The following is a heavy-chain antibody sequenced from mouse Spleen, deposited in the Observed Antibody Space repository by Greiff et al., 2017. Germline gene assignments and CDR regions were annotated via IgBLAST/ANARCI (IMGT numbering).Heavy chain of an antibody. CDR3: ARDGGGLRPYYYAMDY. CDR2: ISSGGGST. Sequence: DVHLVESGGGLVKLGGSLKLSCAASGFTFSSYYMSWVRQTPEKRLEWVATISSGGGSTYYPDSVKGRFTISRDNAKNTLYLQMSSLNSEDTAAYYCARDGGGLRPYYYAMDYWGQGTSVTVSS. CDR1: GFTFSSYY. D-gene: IGHD2-4*01. J-gene: IGHJ4*01. V-gene: IGHV5-12-1*01.